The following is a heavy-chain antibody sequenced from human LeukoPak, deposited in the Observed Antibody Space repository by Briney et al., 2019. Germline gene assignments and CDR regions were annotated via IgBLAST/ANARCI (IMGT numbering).Heavy chain of an antibody. Sequence: QAGGSLRLSCAASGFTVSSNYMSWVRQAPGKGLEWVSAIYGGGSTYYADSVKGRFTISRDNSKNTLYLQMNSLRAEDTAVYYCARVANYYDSSGYYYVWGQGTLVTVSS. CDR1: GFTVSSNY. CDR2: IYGGGST. CDR3: ARVANYYDSSGYYYV. V-gene: IGHV3-53*01. D-gene: IGHD3-22*01. J-gene: IGHJ4*02.